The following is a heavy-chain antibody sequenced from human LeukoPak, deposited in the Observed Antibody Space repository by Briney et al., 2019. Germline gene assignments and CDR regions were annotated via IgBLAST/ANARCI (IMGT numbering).Heavy chain of an antibody. Sequence: GGSLRLSCAASGFTFSSYAMSWVRQAPGKGLEWVSAISGSGGSTYYADSVKGRFTISRDNSRNTLYLQMNSLRAEDTAVYYCARDHYGDYAVYWGQGTLVTVSS. J-gene: IGHJ4*02. CDR2: ISGSGGST. V-gene: IGHV3-23*01. CDR3: ARDHYGDYAVY. D-gene: IGHD4-17*01. CDR1: GFTFSSYA.